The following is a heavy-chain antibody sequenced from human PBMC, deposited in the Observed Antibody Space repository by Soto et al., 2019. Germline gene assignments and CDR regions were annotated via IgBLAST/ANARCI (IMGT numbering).Heavy chain of an antibody. J-gene: IGHJ6*01. V-gene: IGHV4-34*01. D-gene: IGHD3-22*01. CDR3: ARGDYYDSSGYFGLPLRLYYGTDV. Sequence: SETLSLTCAVYGGSFSGYYWSWIRQPPGKGLEWIGEINHSGSTNYNPSLKSRVTISVDTSKNQFSLKLSSVTAADTAVYYCARGDYYDSSGYFGLPLRLYYGTDV. CDR2: INHSGST. CDR1: GGSFSGYY.